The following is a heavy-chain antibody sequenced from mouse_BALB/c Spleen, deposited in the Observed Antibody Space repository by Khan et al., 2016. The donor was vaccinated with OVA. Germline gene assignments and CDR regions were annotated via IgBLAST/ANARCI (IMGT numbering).Heavy chain of an antibody. J-gene: IGHJ3*01. V-gene: IGHV1-54*01. D-gene: IGHD1-1*02. CDR3: ARGGYGSLAY. CDR1: GYSFTDYL. Sequence: QVQLKQSGAELVRPGTSVKVSCKASGYSFTDYLIDWVKQRPGQGLEWIGVINPGSGDTHYNEKFTGKATLTADKSSSTAYMQLSSLTSDDSAIYFCARGGYGSLAYWGQGTLVTVSP. CDR2: INPGSGDT.